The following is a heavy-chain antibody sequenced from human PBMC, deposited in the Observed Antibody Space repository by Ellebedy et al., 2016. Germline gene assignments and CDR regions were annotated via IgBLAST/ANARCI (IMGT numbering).Heavy chain of an antibody. Sequence: GGSLRLSXAASGFTFSSYGMHWVRQAPGKGLEWVAVIWYDGSNKYYADSVKGRFTISRDNSKNTLYLQMNSLRAEDTAVYYCARDLDTAMALNIMGYWGQGTLVTVSS. V-gene: IGHV3-33*01. D-gene: IGHD5-18*01. CDR3: ARDLDTAMALNIMGY. CDR2: IWYDGSNK. J-gene: IGHJ4*02. CDR1: GFTFSSYG.